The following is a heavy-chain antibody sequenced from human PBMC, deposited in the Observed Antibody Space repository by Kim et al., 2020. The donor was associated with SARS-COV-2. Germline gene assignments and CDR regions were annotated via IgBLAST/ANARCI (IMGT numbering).Heavy chain of an antibody. CDR3: ARGGYCSSTSCYFYYYALNV. CDR1: GFDFGTHS. CDR2: IGGASNYI. D-gene: IGHD2-2*01. J-gene: IGHJ6*02. Sequence: GGSLRLSCAASGFDFGTHSMNWVRQAPGKGLEWVSSIGGASNYIYYADSVKGRFTISRDNAKNSLYLQMNSLRAEDTAVYYCARGGYCSSTSCYFYYYALNVWGQGTTVTVSS. V-gene: IGHV3-21*01.